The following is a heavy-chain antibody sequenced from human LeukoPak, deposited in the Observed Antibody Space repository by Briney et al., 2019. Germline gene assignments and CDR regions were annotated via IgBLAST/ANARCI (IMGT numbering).Heavy chain of an antibody. D-gene: IGHD1-7*01. CDR3: AREGVGTTRYFQH. CDR1: GFTFSDYY. V-gene: IGHV3-11*04. Sequence: GSLRLSCAASGFTFSDYYMSWILQAPGKGLEWVSYISSSGSTIYYADSVKDRFTISRDNAKNSLYLQMNSLRAEDTAVYYCAREGVGTTRYFQHWGQGTLVTVSS. CDR2: ISSSGSTI. J-gene: IGHJ1*01.